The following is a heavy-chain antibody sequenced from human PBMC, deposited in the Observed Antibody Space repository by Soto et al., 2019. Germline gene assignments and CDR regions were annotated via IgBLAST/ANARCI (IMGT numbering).Heavy chain of an antibody. D-gene: IGHD5-18*01. CDR1: GFTFMDYY. V-gene: IGHV3-11*06. CDR2: ISSSSSYT. CDR3: ARGSITYGYLVDY. Sequence: GSLRLSYSASGFTFMDYYMSWIRQVPGKGLEWASYISSSSSYTKYADSVKGRFTISRDNAKYSLYLQMNSLRAEDTAVYYCARGSITYGYLVDYWGQGTLVTVSS. J-gene: IGHJ4*02.